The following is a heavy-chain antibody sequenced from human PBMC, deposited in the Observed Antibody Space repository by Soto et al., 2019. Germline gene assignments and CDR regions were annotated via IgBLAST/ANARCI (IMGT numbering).Heavy chain of an antibody. D-gene: IGHD6-6*01. J-gene: IGHJ6*03. Sequence: ASVKVSCKASGYTFTGYYMHWVRQAPGQGLEWMGWINPNSGGTNYAQKFQGWVTMTRDTSISTAYMELSRLRSDDTAVYYCARDLYSSSSEGDYYYYYMDVWGKGTTVTV. CDR2: INPNSGGT. CDR3: ARDLYSSSSEGDYYYYYMDV. V-gene: IGHV1-2*04. CDR1: GYTFTGYY.